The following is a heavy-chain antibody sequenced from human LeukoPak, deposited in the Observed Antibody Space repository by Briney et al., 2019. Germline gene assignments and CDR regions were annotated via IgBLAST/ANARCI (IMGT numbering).Heavy chain of an antibody. Sequence: GGSLRLSCAASGFTFSRDSMNWVRQPPRNGLEWVSSISIISSYIYYADSVKGRFTISRDNAKNSLYLQMNSLRAEDTAVYYCARYPSGGGYYFDYWGQGTLVTVSS. CDR1: GFTFSRDS. CDR2: ISIISSYI. J-gene: IGHJ4*02. CDR3: ARYPSGGGYYFDY. D-gene: IGHD3-10*01. V-gene: IGHV3-21*01.